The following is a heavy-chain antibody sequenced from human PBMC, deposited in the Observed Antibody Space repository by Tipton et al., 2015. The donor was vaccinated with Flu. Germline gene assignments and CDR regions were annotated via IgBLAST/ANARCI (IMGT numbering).Heavy chain of an antibody. CDR1: GGTFSSYA. D-gene: IGHD2-21*02. CDR2: IIPMFGTA. V-gene: IGHV1-69*01. Sequence: QLVQSGAEVKKPGSSVKVSCKASGGTFSSYAITWVRQAPGQGLEWMGGIIPMFGTANYAQKFQGRVTINADESTSTAYMELSSLRSEDTAVYYCARGEVVVTAPIYFDYWGQGTLVTVSS. J-gene: IGHJ4*02. CDR3: ARGEVVVTAPIYFDY.